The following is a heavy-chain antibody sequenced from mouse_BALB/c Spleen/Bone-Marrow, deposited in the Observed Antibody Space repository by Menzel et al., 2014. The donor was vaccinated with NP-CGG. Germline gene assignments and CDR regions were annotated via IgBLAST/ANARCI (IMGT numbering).Heavy chain of an antibody. D-gene: IGHD2-5*01. V-gene: IGHV5-17*02. Sequence: EVMLVESGGGLVQPGGSRKLSCAASGFTFSSFGMHWVRQAPEKGLEWVAYISSGSSTIYYADTVMGRFTISRDNTKNTLIIKMTSQKSEEAATNTYVRAGSNSGYFDYWGQGTTLTVAS. CDR2: ISSGSSTI. CDR1: GFTFSSFG. J-gene: IGHJ2*01. CDR3: VRAGSNSGYFDY.